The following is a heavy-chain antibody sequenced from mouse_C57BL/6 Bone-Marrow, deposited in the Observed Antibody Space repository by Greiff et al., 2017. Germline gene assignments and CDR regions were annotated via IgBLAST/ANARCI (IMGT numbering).Heavy chain of an antibody. CDR3: ARWVTGTGHWYFDV. J-gene: IGHJ1*03. Sequence: QVQLQQPGAELVKPGASVKLSCKASGYTFTSYWMQWVKQRPGQGLEWIGEIDPSDSYTNYNQKFKGKAALTVDTSSSTAYMRLSSLTSEGSAGYYCARWVTGTGHWYFDVWGTGTTVTVAS. D-gene: IGHD4-1*01. CDR2: IDPSDSYT. V-gene: IGHV1-50*01. CDR1: GYTFTSYW.